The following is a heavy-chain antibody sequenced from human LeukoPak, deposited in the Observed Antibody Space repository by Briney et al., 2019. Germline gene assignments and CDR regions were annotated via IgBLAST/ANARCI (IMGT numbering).Heavy chain of an antibody. D-gene: IGHD3-22*01. CDR3: ASGEPYYDSSGYYSRPG. CDR1: GFTFSSYE. V-gene: IGHV3-48*03. J-gene: IGHJ4*02. Sequence: GGSLRLFCAASGFTFSSYEMNWVRQAPGKGLEWVSYISSSGSTIYYADSVKGRFTISRDNAKNSLYLQMNSLRAEDTAVYYCASGEPYYDSSGYYSRPGWGQGTLVTVSS. CDR2: ISSSGSTI.